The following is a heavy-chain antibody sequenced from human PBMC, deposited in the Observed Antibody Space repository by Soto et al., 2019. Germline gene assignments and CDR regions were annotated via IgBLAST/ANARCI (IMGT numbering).Heavy chain of an antibody. CDR3: ARGNNFYDILTGYYNAPYYFDY. D-gene: IGHD3-9*01. Sequence: ASVKVSCKASGYTFTSYDINWVRQATGQGLEWMGWMNPNSGNTGYAQKFQGRVTMTRNTSISTAYMELSSLRSEDTAVYYCARGNNFYDILTGYYNAPYYFDYWGQGTLVTVSS. CDR2: MNPNSGNT. J-gene: IGHJ4*02. V-gene: IGHV1-8*01. CDR1: GYTFTSYD.